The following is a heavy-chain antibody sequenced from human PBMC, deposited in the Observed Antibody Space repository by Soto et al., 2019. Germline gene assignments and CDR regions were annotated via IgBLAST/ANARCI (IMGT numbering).Heavy chain of an antibody. V-gene: IGHV1-18*01. CDR2: ISAYNGNT. D-gene: IGHD3-3*01. J-gene: IGHJ5*02. CDR1: GYTFTSYG. CDR3: ARVRYFWSGPNWFAP. Sequence: ASVKVSCKASGYTFTSYGISWVRQAPGQGLEWMGWISAYNGNTNYAQKLQGRVTMTTDTSTSTAYMELRSLRSDDTAVYYCARVRYFWSGPNWFAPWAQGTLVTGSS.